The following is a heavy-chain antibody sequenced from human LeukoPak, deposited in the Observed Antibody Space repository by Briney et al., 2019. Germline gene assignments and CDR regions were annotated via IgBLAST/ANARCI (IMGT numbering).Heavy chain of an antibody. V-gene: IGHV4-61*02. CDR2: IYTSGST. CDR1: GGSISSGSYY. J-gene: IGHJ4*02. D-gene: IGHD4-17*01. Sequence: SQTLSLTCTVSGGSISSGSYYWSWIRQPAGKGLEWIGRIYTSGSTNYNPSLKSRVTISVDTSKNQFSLKLSSVTAADTAVYYCARPNGDYGIDYWGQGTLVTVSS. CDR3: ARPNGDYGIDY.